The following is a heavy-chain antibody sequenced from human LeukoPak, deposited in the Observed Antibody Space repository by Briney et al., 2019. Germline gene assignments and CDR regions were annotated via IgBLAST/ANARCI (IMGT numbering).Heavy chain of an antibody. D-gene: IGHD3/OR15-3a*01. CDR3: ARQTGSGLFILP. CDR2: IYYSGNT. J-gene: IGHJ4*02. Sequence: GTLRLSCAASGFTFSNYGMSWVRQPPGKGLEWICSIYYSGNTYYNASLKSQVSISIDTSKNQFSLRLTSVTAADTAVYYCARQTGSGLFILPGGQGTLVTVSS. V-gene: IGHV4-39*01. CDR1: GFTFSNYG.